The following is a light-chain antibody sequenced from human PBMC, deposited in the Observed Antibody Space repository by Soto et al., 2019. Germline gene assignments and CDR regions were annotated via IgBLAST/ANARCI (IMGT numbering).Light chain of an antibody. Sequence: EIVLTQSPATLSGSPGERATLSCRASQSVSSNLAWYQQKPGQAPRLLIYGASTRATGIPARFSGSGSGTDFTLTIISLQSEDFAVYYCQQYNNWWTFGQGTKVEIK. CDR1: QSVSSN. CDR3: QQYNNWWT. V-gene: IGKV3-15*01. J-gene: IGKJ1*01. CDR2: GAS.